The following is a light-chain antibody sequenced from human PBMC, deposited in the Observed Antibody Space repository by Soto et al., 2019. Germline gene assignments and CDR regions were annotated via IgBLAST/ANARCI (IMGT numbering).Light chain of an antibody. CDR1: SANIGGNS. CDR3: GSWDSSLSAYV. J-gene: IGLJ1*01. Sequence: QSVLTQPPSVSAAPGQKVTISCSGSSANIGGNSVSWYQQLPGTAPKLLIYDDNKRLSGIPDRFSGSKSGTSATLGITRFQTGDEADYYCGSWDSSLSAYVFXTGTKVTVL. V-gene: IGLV1-51*01. CDR2: DDN.